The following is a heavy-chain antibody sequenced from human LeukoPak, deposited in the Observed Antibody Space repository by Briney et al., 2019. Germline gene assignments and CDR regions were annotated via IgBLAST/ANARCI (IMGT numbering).Heavy chain of an antibody. CDR1: GFTFSSYA. V-gene: IGHV3-23*01. Sequence: PGGSLRLSCAASGFTFSSYAMSWVRQAPGKGVEWVSAISGSGGSTYYADSVKGRFTISRDNSKNTLYLKMNSLRAEDTAVYYCAKDLSYDGSGSYYYWGQGTLVTVSS. J-gene: IGHJ4*02. CDR2: ISGSGGST. CDR3: AKDLSYDGSGSYYY. D-gene: IGHD3-10*01.